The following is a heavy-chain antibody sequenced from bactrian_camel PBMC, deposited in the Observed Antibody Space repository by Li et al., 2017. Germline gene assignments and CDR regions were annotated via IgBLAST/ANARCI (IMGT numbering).Heavy chain of an antibody. V-gene: IGHV3S40*01. CDR1: GSTFSMLD. J-gene: IGHJ6*01. D-gene: IGHD5*01. CDR2: INSGGVKT. Sequence: DVQLVESGGGLVQPGGSLRLSCGASGSTFSMLDMNWVRQAPGKGLEWVSVINSGGVKTFYADSVKGRFTISIDNAKNTLYLQMNSLNPEDTGTYTCAAGQGVGWCLDVIRVGAEADFDYWGQGTQVTVS. CDR3: AAGQGVGWCLDVIRVGAEADFDY.